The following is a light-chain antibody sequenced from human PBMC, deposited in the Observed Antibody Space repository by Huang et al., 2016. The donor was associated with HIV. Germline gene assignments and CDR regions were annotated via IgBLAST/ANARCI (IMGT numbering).Light chain of an antibody. CDR3: QQYGNWPYT. J-gene: IGKJ2*01. CDR1: QSVTNN. CDR2: GAS. V-gene: IGKV3-15*01. Sequence: EILMTQSPATLSLSPGERATLSCGASQSVTNNLAWYQQKPGQAPRLLIYGASTRATGIPARLSGSGSGTEFALNISSLQSEDSAVYYCQQYGNWPYTFGQGAKLEI.